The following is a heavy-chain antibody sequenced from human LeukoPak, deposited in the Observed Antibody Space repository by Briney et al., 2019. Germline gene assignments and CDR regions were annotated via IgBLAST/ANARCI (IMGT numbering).Heavy chain of an antibody. CDR1: GYTFTVHY. V-gene: IGHV1-2*02. D-gene: IGHD4/OR15-4a*01. J-gene: IGHJ4*02. CDR2: IKPDSGAT. CDR3: ARDHDYGPDY. Sequence: ASVEVSCKASGYTFTVHYMHWLRRAPGQGLEWMGWIKPDSGATNFAQNFQGRVTMTSDTSINTAYMELSSLTSDDTAMYYCARDHDYGPDYWGQGTLVTVSA.